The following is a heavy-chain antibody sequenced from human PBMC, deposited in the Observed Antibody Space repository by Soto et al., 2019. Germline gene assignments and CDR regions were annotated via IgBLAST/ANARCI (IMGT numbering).Heavy chain of an antibody. CDR2: ISYDGSNK. D-gene: IGHD3-10*01. Sequence: QVQLVESGGGVVQPGRSLRLSCAASGFTFSSYGMHWVRQAPGKGLGWAAVISYDGSNKYYADSVKGRFTISGDNSKNTLYLQMNSLRAEDTAVYYCANGPIQFGDAFDIWGQGTMVTVSS. V-gene: IGHV3-30*18. CDR3: ANGPIQFGDAFDI. CDR1: GFTFSSYG. J-gene: IGHJ3*02.